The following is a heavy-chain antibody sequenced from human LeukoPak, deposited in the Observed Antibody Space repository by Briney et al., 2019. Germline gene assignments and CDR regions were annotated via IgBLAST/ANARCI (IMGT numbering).Heavy chain of an antibody. Sequence: ASVKVSCKASGGTFSNYTISWVRQAPGQGLEWMGGIIPIFGTANYAQKFQGRVTITADESTSTAYMELSSLRSEDTAVYYCARQGYGGNPQGAADYWGQGTLVTVSS. V-gene: IGHV1-69*13. D-gene: IGHD4-23*01. CDR1: GGTFSNYT. CDR2: IIPIFGTA. CDR3: ARQGYGGNPQGAADY. J-gene: IGHJ4*02.